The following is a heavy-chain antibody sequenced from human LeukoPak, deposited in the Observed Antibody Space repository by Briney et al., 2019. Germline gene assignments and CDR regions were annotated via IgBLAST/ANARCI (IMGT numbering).Heavy chain of an antibody. J-gene: IGHJ4*02. CDR2: INPNSGGT. D-gene: IGHD3-22*01. CDR3: AREGYYDSSGYPDY. V-gene: IGHV1-2*06. Sequence: ASVKVSCKASGYTFTGYYMHWLRQAPGQGLEWMGRINPNSGGTNYAQKFQGRVTMTRDTSISTAYMELSRLRSDDTAVYYCAREGYYDSSGYPDYWGQGTLVTVSS. CDR1: GYTFTGYY.